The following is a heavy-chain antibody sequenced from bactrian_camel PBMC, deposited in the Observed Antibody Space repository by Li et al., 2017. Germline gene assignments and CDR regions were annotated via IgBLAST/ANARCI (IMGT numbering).Heavy chain of an antibody. CDR2: INSGGGTT. Sequence: DVQLVESGGGLVQPGGSLRLSCAASGFTFSNYAMSWVRQAPGKGLEWVSQINSGGGTTYYADSVKGRFTISRDTAKDTLYLQLNSLRTEDTAMYYCATRPGGSLSADQDWGQGTQVTVS. CDR3: ATRPGGSLSADQD. D-gene: IGHD2*01. CDR1: GFTFSNYA. V-gene: IGHV3S31*01. J-gene: IGHJ4*01.